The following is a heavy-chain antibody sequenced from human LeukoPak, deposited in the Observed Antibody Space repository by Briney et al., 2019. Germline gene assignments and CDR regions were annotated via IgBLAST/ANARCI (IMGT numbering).Heavy chain of an antibody. Sequence: GSLRLSCAASGFTFSSYWMTWVRQAPGKGLEWVANIKQDGSEKYYVDSVKGRFTVSRDNTRNSLYLQMNSLRAEDTAVYYCARGRHIAAWGQGTLVTVSS. CDR1: GFTFSSYW. D-gene: IGHD6-13*01. CDR2: IKQDGSEK. CDR3: ARGRHIAA. J-gene: IGHJ5*02. V-gene: IGHV3-7*03.